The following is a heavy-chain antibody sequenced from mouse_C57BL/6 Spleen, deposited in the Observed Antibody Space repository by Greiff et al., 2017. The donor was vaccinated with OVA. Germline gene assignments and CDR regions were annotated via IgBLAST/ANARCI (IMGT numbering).Heavy chain of an antibody. D-gene: IGHD4-1*01. Sequence: EVKVVESGGGLVKPGGSLKLSCAASGFTFSDYGMHWVRQAPEKGLEWVAYISSGSSTIYYADTVKGRFTISRDNAKNTLFLQMTSLRSEDTAMYYCARGGTGRYFDVWGTGTTVTVSS. CDR1: GFTFSDYG. CDR2: ISSGSSTI. V-gene: IGHV5-17*01. J-gene: IGHJ1*03. CDR3: ARGGTGRYFDV.